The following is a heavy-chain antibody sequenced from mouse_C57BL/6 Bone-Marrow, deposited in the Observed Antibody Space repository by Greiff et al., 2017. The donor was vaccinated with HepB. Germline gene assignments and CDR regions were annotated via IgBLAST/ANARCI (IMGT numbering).Heavy chain of an antibody. CDR2: ISSGGDYI. CDR3: TRDPDPPGARCAMDY. CDR1: GFTFSSYA. D-gene: IGHD3-1*01. Sequence: EVKLMESGEGLVKPGGSLKLSCAASGFTFSSYAMSWVRQTPEKRLEWVAYISSGGDYIYYADTVKGRFTISRDNARNTLYLQISSLKSEDTAMYYCTRDPDPPGARCAMDYWGQGTTVTVSS. V-gene: IGHV5-9-1*02. J-gene: IGHJ4*01.